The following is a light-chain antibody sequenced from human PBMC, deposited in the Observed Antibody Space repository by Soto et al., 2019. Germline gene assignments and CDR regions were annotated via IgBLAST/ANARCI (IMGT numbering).Light chain of an antibody. V-gene: IGKV3-20*01. Sequence: EIALTQSPGSMSLSPGATTTLSCRGSESVTSRYLAWYQQKRGQAPRLLLDGASFRATGIPDRFSGSGSWTDCTLTSTRLEPEDFAVYYCQQYGSSPRTFGQGTKVDIK. J-gene: IGKJ1*01. CDR3: QQYGSSPRT. CDR2: GAS. CDR1: ESVTSRY.